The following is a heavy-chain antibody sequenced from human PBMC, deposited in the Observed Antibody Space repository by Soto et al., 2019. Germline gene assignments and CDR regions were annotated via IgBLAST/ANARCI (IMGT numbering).Heavy chain of an antibody. V-gene: IGHV4-39*01. CDR2: IYYIGST. CDR3: ARRTVNIRTFYSGLKTHCFDY. J-gene: IGHJ4*02. CDR1: GDSMSSSDYY. Sequence: QLQLHESGPGLVKPSETLSLTCAVSGDSMSSSDYYWGWIRQPPGKGLEWIGSIYYIGSTYYNPSLHSGVPISVDTSKNQFSLKLKSVTAADTAIYYCARRTVNIRTFYSGLKTHCFDYWGQGAPVTVSS. D-gene: IGHD6-19*01.